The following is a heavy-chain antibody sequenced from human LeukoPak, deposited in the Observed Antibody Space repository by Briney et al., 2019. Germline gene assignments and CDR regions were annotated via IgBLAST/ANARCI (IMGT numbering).Heavy chain of an antibody. D-gene: IGHD3-10*01. CDR1: GGTFSSYA. V-gene: IGHV1-18*01. CDR2: ISAYNGNT. Sequence: ASVKVSCKASGGTFSSYAISWVRQAPRQGLEWMGWISAYNGNTNYAQKLQGRVTMTTDTSTSTAYMELRSLRSDDTAVYYCARARRPGESGGYWGQGTLVTVSS. J-gene: IGHJ4*02. CDR3: ARARRPGESGGY.